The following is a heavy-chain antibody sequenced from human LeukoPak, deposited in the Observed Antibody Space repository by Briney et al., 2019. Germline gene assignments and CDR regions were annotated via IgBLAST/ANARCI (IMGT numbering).Heavy chain of an antibody. CDR2: IYYSGST. CDR1: GGSISSYY. CDR3: ARALNYDILTGYPYYFDY. J-gene: IGHJ4*02. Sequence: SETLSLTCTVSGGSISSYYWSWIRQPPGKGLEWIGYIYYSGSTYYNPSLKSRVTISVDRSKNQFSLKLSSVTAADTAVYYCARALNYDILTGYPYYFDYWGQGTLVTVPS. D-gene: IGHD3-9*01. V-gene: IGHV4-59*12.